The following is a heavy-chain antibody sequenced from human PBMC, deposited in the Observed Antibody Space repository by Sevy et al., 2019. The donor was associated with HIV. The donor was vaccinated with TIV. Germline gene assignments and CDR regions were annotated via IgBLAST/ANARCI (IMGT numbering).Heavy chain of an antibody. CDR1: GFAFSTYA. CDR3: AKARYGSGWYVLDY. CDR2: TSGSAAVT. D-gene: IGHD6-19*01. J-gene: IGHJ4*02. Sequence: GGSLRLSCAASGFAFSTYAMSWVRQAPGKGLEWVSATSGSAAVTFSADSVKGRFTISRVNSKNTLYLQMNNLRAEDTAIYYCAKARYGSGWYVLDYWGQGTLVTVSS. V-gene: IGHV3-23*01.